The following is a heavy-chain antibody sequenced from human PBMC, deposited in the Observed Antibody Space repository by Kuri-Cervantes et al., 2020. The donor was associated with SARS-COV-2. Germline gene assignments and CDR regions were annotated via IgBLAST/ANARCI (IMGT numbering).Heavy chain of an antibody. CDR3: AKVRAPGDQLILSSPLDY. D-gene: IGHD1-1*01. V-gene: IGHV3-33*06. CDR1: GFTFSSYG. J-gene: IGHJ4*02. Sequence: GGSLRLSCAASGFTFSSYGMHWVRQAPGKGLEWVAVIWYDGSNKYYADSVKGRFTISRDNSKNTLYLQMNSLRVEDTAVYYCAKVRAPGDQLILSSPLDYWGQGTLVTVSS. CDR2: IWYDGSNK.